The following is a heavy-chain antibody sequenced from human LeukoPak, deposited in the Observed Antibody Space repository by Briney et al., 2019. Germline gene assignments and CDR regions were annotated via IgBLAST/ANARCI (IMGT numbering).Heavy chain of an antibody. D-gene: IGHD1-26*01. CDR1: GGSISSYY. CDR2: IYYSGST. CDR3: ATTEVGATLAAFDI. Sequence: PSETLSLTCTVSGGSISSYYWSWIRQPPGKGLEWIGYIYYSGSTNYNPSLKSRVTISVDTSKNQFSLKLSSVTAADTAVYYCATTEVGATLAAFDIWGQGTMVTVSS. V-gene: IGHV4-59*08. J-gene: IGHJ3*02.